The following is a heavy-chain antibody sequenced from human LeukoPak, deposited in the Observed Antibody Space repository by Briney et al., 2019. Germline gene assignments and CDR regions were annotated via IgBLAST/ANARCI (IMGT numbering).Heavy chain of an antibody. CDR1: GGSISSYY. J-gene: IGHJ6*02. CDR3: ARLIRNYGSGSYYYYYYGMDV. V-gene: IGHV4-59*08. Sequence: KASETLSLTCTVSGGSISSYYWSWIRQPAGKGLEWIGRIYYSGSTNYNPSLKSRVTISVDTSKNQFSLKLSSVTAADTAVYYCARLIRNYGSGSYYYYYYGMDVWGQGTTVTVSS. CDR2: IYYSGST. D-gene: IGHD3-10*01.